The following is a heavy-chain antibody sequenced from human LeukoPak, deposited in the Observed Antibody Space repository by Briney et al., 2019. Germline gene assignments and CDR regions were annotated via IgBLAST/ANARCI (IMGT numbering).Heavy chain of an antibody. CDR2: INSYGSST. J-gene: IGHJ4*02. CDR1: GFTFSSYW. D-gene: IGHD3-10*01. CDR3: ARRGASRGVIITSGIDY. V-gene: IGHV3-74*01. Sequence: PGGSLRLSCAASGFTFSSYWMHWVRQPPGKGRVWFARINSYGSSTTYPDSAKGRFTIYRDNAKTTLYLQMNSLRAEDTAVYYCARRGASRGVIITSGIDYWGQGTLVTVSS.